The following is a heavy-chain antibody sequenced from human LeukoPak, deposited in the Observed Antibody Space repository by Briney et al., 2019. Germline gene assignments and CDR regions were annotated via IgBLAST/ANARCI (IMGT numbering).Heavy chain of an antibody. D-gene: IGHD2-21*01. CDR3: ASAPRSYYYFDS. V-gene: IGHV3-48*02. CDR1: GFTFSNYW. J-gene: IGHJ4*02. CDR2: ISPGSHAV. Sequence: GESLKISCAASGFTFSNYWMFWVRQAPGKGLEWVSYISPGSHAVYYADSVKGRFTISRDNAKSSLYLQMNSLRDDDTAVYYCASAPRSYYYFDSWGQGTLVTVSS.